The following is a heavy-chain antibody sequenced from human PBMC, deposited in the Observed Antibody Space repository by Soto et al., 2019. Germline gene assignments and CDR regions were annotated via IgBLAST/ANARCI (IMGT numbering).Heavy chain of an antibody. CDR1: TSGFGGSNY. CDR3: ARGRFGMDV. V-gene: IGHV3-53*01. Sequence: GGSLRLSCAASTSGFGGSNYMTWVRQAPGKGLEWVSVIYRDGNTYYVDSVKGRFTISRDNSKNTLHLQMNSLRDEDTAVYYCARGRFGMDVWGQGTTVTVSS. CDR2: IYRDGNT. J-gene: IGHJ6*02.